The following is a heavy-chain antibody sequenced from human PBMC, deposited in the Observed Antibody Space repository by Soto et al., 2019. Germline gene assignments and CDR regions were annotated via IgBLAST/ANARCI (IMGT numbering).Heavy chain of an antibody. V-gene: IGHV3-23*01. CDR2: ISGSGDST. D-gene: IGHD6-19*01. CDR3: AKEIAVAGPSYFAS. Sequence: EVQLLESGGGLVQPGGSLRLSCAASGFTFSSCVMSWVRQAPGKGLEWVSAISGSGDSTYYADSVKGRFTISRDNSKNTLDLPMNSLRAEDTAVYYCAKEIAVAGPSYFASWGQGPLVTVSS. CDR1: GFTFSSCV. J-gene: IGHJ4*02.